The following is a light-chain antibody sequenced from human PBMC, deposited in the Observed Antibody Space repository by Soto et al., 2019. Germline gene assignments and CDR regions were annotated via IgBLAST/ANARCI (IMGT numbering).Light chain of an antibody. CDR1: QTISNNY. Sequence: EIVLTQSPGTLTLSPGESAALSCRASQTISNNYLVWYRQKPGQAPRLLIYAVSSRAAGIPDRFSGSGSGTDLALTIARREPEDSAVYYCQQHSNSPWTFGQGTRVEI. CDR2: AVS. J-gene: IGKJ1*01. CDR3: QQHSNSPWT. V-gene: IGKV3-20*01.